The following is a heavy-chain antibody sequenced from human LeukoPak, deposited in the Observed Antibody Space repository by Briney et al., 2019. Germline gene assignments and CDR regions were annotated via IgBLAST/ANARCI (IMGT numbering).Heavy chain of an antibody. CDR3: ASIAAAGVQSLDY. CDR1: GGSISSSSYY. J-gene: IGHJ4*02. Sequence: PSETLSLTCTVSGGSISSSSYYWGWIRQPPGKGLEWIGSIYYSGSTYYNPSLKSRVTISVDTSKNQFSLKLSSVTAADTAVYYCASIAAAGVQSLDYWGQGTLVTVSS. CDR2: IYYSGST. V-gene: IGHV4-39*07. D-gene: IGHD6-13*01.